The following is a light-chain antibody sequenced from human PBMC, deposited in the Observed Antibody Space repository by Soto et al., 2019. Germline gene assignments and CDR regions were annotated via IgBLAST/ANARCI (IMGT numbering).Light chain of an antibody. CDR3: SSYGGSRVLVV. Sequence: QSALTQPASVSASPGQSITIPCTGTSSDLGSYNLVSWFQQYPGKVPKLIIYEVTKRPSGISNRFSGSKTGNTASLTISGLRVGDEADYYCSSYGGSRVLVVFGGGTKVTVL. CDR2: EVT. CDR1: SSDLGSYNL. J-gene: IGLJ2*01. V-gene: IGLV2-23*02.